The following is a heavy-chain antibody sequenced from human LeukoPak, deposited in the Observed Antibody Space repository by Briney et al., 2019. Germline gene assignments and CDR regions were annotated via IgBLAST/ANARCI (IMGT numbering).Heavy chain of an antibody. CDR3: AKDLGAVAGTFDY. V-gene: IGHV3-30*02. CDR2: ICFDVSDK. D-gene: IGHD6-19*01. CDR1: GFTFSGCG. Sequence: GGSLRLSCAASGFTFSGCGIHWVRQAPVKGLEWVAFICFDVSDKNYADSVKGRFTISRDNSKNTLYLQMNSLRAEDTAVYYCAKDLGAVAGTFDYWGQGTLVTVSS. J-gene: IGHJ4*02.